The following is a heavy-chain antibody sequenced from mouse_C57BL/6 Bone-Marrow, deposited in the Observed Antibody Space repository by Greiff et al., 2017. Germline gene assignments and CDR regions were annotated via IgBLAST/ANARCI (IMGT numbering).Heavy chain of an antibody. D-gene: IGHD1-3*01. CDR2: IYPGSGST. V-gene: IGHV1-55*01. CDR3: ARRYKVGPWFAY. Sequence: QVQLQQPGAELVKPGASVKMSCKASGYTFTSYWITWVKQRPGQGLEWIGDIYPGSGSTNYNEKFKSKATLTVDTSSSTAYMQLSSLTSEDSAVYYCARRYKVGPWFAYWGQGTLVTVSA. CDR1: GYTFTSYW. J-gene: IGHJ3*01.